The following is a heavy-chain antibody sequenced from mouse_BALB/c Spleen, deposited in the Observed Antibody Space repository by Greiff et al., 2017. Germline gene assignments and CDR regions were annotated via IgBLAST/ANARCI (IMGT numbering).Heavy chain of an antibody. V-gene: IGHV5-6-5*01. J-gene: IGHJ3*01. CDR2: ISSGGST. CDR1: GFTFSSYA. CDR3: AREDYDWFAY. Sequence: EVKLEESGGGLVKPGGSLKLSCAASGFTFSSYAMSWVRQTPEKRLEWVASISSGGSTYYPDSVKGRFTISRDNARNILYLQMSSLRSEDTAMYYCAREDYDWFAYWGQGTLVTVSA. D-gene: IGHD2-4*01.